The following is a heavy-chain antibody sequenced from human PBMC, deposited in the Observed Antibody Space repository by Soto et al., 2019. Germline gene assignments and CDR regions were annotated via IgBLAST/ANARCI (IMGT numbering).Heavy chain of an antibody. D-gene: IGHD5-12*01. J-gene: IGHJ4*02. CDR1: GGTFSSYT. V-gene: IGHV1-69*04. Sequence: ASVKVSCKASGGTFSSYTISWVRQAPGQGLEWMGRIIPILGIANYAQKFQGRVTITADKSTSTAYMELSSLRSEDTAVYYCAREEYSGHALSEGSYYFDYWGQGTLVTVSS. CDR2: IIPILGIA. CDR3: AREEYSGHALSEGSYYFDY.